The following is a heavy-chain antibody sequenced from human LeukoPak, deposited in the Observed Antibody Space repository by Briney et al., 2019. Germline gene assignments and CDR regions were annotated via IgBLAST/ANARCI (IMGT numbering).Heavy chain of an antibody. CDR1: GFTFSSYA. D-gene: IGHD3-22*01. CDR3: AKASAGRDYDISGYTRD. Sequence: GGSLRLSCAASGFTFSSYAMSWVRQAPGKGLEWVSAISGSGGRTYYADSVKGRFTNSRDNSKNTLYLQMNSLRAEDTAVYYCAKASAGRDYDISGYTRDWGQGTLVTVSS. CDR2: ISGSGGRT. V-gene: IGHV3-23*01. J-gene: IGHJ4*02.